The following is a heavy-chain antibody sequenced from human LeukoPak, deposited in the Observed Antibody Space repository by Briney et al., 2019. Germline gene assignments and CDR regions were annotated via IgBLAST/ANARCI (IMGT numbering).Heavy chain of an antibody. CDR2: IKQDGSEK. CDR1: GFTFSSYG. Sequence: GGSLRLSCAASGFTFSSYGMSWVRQAPGKGLEWVANIKQDGSEKYYVDSVKGRFTIFRDNAKNSLYLQMNSLRAEDTAVYYCASRADCSSTSCYPYYMDVWGKGTTVTVSS. J-gene: IGHJ6*03. V-gene: IGHV3-7*01. D-gene: IGHD2-2*01. CDR3: ASRADCSSTSCYPYYMDV.